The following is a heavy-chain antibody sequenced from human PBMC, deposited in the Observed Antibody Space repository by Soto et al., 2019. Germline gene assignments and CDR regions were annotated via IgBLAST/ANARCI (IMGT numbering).Heavy chain of an antibody. V-gene: IGHV3-30-3*01. CDR1: GFTFSSYA. CDR2: ISYDGSNK. CDR3: ARDFSSYVDTARTHSYGMDV. J-gene: IGHJ6*02. Sequence: GGSLRLSCAASGFTFSSYAMHWVRQAPGKGLEWVAVISYDGSNKYYADSVKGRFTISRDNSKNTLYLQMNSLRAEDTAVYYCARDFSSYVDTARTHSYGMDVWGQGTTVTVSS. D-gene: IGHD5-18*01.